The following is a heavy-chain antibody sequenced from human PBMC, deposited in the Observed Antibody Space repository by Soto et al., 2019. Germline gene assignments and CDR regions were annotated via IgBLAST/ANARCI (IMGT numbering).Heavy chain of an antibody. D-gene: IGHD3-10*02. V-gene: IGHV4-59*01. Sequence: WIGYIYYSGSTNYNPSLKSRVTISVDTSKNQFSLKLSSVTAADTAVYYCASFFFSSRRRHTRCSLGLGFLLNRSSDL. J-gene: IGHJ2*01. CDR3: ASFFFSSRRRHTRCSLGLGFLLNRSSDL. CDR2: IYYSGST.